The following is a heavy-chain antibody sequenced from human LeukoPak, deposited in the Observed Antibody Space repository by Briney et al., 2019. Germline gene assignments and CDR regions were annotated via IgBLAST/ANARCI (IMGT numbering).Heavy chain of an antibody. D-gene: IGHD3-10*01. CDR3: ALGSYLASYNELEY. CDR2: NTGSVE. J-gene: IGHJ4*02. Sequence: GWALTLSCTASRFTLRNFAMSLLRQAPGTGLEWVSGNTGSVEYYADSVKRRFTVSRHNSKKTLYLHMKTLGAHDTPPYYCALGSYLASYNELEYWGQGTLVTVSS. CDR1: RFTLRNFA. V-gene: IGHV3-23*01.